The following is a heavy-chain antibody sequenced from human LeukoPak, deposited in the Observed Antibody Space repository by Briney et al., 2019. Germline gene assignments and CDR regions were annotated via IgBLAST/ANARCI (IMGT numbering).Heavy chain of an antibody. J-gene: IGHJ3*02. Sequence: SQTLSLTCAISGDSVSSNSAAWNWIRQSPSRGLEWLGRTYYRSKWYNDYAVSVKSRITINPDTSKNQFSLQLNSVTPEDTAVYYCAREPVLLWFGELAEGAFDIWGQGTMVTVSS. CDR3: AREPVLLWFGELAEGAFDI. D-gene: IGHD3-10*01. CDR1: GDSVSSNSAA. CDR2: TYYRSKWYN. V-gene: IGHV6-1*01.